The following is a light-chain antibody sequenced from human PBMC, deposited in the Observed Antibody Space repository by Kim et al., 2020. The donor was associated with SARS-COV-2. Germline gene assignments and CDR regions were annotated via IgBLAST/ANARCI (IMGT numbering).Light chain of an antibody. CDR2: EVS. Sequence: QSALTQPASVSGSPGQSITISCTGTSSDVGSYNLVSWYQQHPGKAPKLMIYEVSKRPSGVSNRFSGSKSGNTASLTISGLQAEDEADYYCCSWVFGG. CDR3: CSWV. V-gene: IGLV2-23*02. CDR1: SSDVGSYNL. J-gene: IGLJ3*02.